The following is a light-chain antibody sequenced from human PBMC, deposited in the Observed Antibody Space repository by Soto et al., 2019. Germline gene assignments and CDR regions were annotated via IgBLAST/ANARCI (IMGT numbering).Light chain of an antibody. J-gene: IGKJ1*01. Sequence: DIQLTQSPSTLSASVGDTVTITCLASQNISPWLAWYQQKPGKAPKLLIYKASTLQSGVPSRFSGSGSGTEFTLTISSLQPDDFATYYCQQYNTYSRAFGQGTKVEIK. V-gene: IGKV1-5*03. CDR3: QQYNTYSRA. CDR1: QNISPW. CDR2: KAS.